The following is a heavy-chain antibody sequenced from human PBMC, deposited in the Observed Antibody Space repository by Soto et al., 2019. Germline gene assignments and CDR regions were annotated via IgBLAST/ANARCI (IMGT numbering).Heavy chain of an antibody. CDR1: GGSMDTYY. CDR2: IYYSGST. V-gene: IGHV4-59*01. D-gene: IGHD6-19*01. Sequence: SETLSFTCSVSGGSMDTYYWTWIRQPPGKGLEWIGYIYYSGSTNYNPSLKSRVSISLHTSKSHFSLKLSSVTAADTAVYYCARGVDRQWADYWGQGTLVTVSS. J-gene: IGHJ4*02. CDR3: ARGVDRQWADY.